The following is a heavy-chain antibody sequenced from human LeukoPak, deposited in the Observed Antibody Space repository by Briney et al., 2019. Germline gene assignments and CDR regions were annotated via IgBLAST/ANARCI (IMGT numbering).Heavy chain of an antibody. D-gene: IGHD3-22*01. CDR3: ARGSTYYDSSGQVPFDY. V-gene: IGHV4-39*01. Sequence: PSETLSLTCTVSGGSISSSYYYWGWIRQPLGKGLEWIESIYYSGSTYYNPSLKSRVTISVDASKNQFSLKLNSVTAADTAVYYCARGSTYYDSSGQVPFDYWGQGTLVTVSS. CDR1: GGSISSSYYY. J-gene: IGHJ4*02. CDR2: IYYSGST.